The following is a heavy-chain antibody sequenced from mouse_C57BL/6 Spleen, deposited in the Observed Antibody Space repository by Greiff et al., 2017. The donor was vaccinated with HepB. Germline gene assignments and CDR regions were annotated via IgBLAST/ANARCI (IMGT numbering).Heavy chain of an antibody. CDR3: ARTTAYFDY. V-gene: IGHV1-50*01. J-gene: IGHJ2*01. Sequence: QVQLQQPGAELVKPGASVKLSCKASGFTFTSYWMQWVNQRPGQGLEWIGEIDPSDSYTNYNQKFKGKATLTVDTSSSTAYMQLSSLTSEDSAVYYCARTTAYFDYWGQGTTLTVSS. CDR1: GFTFTSYW. CDR2: IDPSDSYT. D-gene: IGHD1-2*01.